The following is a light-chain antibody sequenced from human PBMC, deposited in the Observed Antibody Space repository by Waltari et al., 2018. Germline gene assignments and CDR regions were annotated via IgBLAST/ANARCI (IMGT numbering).Light chain of an antibody. CDR1: SSDVGSYNY. J-gene: IGLJ2*01. CDR2: DGP. CDR3: SSYTPTSILF. V-gene: IGLV2-14*03. Sequence: QSALTQPASVSGSPGQSLTLSCSGTSSDVGSYNYVSWYPQHPGTPPKLLVYDGPKRPSGVSGRFSGSKSGNPASLTISGLQPEDEADYFCSSYTPTSILFFGGGTKLTV.